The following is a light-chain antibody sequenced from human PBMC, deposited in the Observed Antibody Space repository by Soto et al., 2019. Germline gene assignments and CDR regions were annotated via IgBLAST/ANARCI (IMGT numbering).Light chain of an antibody. J-gene: IGKJ5*01. CDR1: QSISSY. V-gene: IGKV1-39*01. Sequence: DIQMTQTPSSLSASIGDRVTITCRARQSISSYLNWYQQKPGKAPKFLIYAASSLQSGVPSRFSGSGSGTDFTLTISSLQPEDFATYYCQQTYSTPITFGQVTRLEIK. CDR2: AAS. CDR3: QQTYSTPIT.